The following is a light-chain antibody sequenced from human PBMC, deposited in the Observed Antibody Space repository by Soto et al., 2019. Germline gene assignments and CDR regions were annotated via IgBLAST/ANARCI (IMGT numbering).Light chain of an antibody. CDR1: KNLSPW. CDR2: KAS. Sequence: DIQMTEATSSLIAFVGDRVTITYRANKNLSPWLAWYQQKPGKGPKLLIYKASSLESGIPSRFSGSGSGTEFTLTISRLQAHDFATYSCHHYNSYWTLCQGIKV. J-gene: IGKJ1*01. V-gene: IGKV1-5*03. CDR3: HHYNSYWT.